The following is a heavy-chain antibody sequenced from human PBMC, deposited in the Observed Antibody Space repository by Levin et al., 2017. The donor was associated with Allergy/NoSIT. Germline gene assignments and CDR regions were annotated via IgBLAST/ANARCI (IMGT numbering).Heavy chain of an antibody. D-gene: IGHD3-22*01. V-gene: IGHV4-4*07. CDR3: ARDLDYDSSGYYSGLFDY. CDR2: IYTSGST. CDR1: GGSISSYY. J-gene: IGHJ4*02. Sequence: SETLSLTCTVSGGSISSYYWSWIRQPAGKGLEWIGRIYTSGSTNYNPSLKSRVTMSVDTSKNQFSLKLSSVTAADTAVYYCARDLDYDSSGYYSGLFDYWGQGTLVTVSS.